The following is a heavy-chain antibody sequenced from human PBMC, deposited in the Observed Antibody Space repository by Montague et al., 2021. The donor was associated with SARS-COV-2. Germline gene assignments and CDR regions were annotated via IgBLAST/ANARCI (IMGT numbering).Heavy chain of an antibody. CDR1: GVSVTDYY. V-gene: IGHV4-59*08. Sequence: SETLSLTCTVSGVSVTDYYWSWIRQPPGKGLEWVGDVLYNKGTNFNPPLKSRVAISVDTSKNQFSLRLTSVTAADTALYYCVRHPHYDGLNGPPDFWDQGTLVTVSS. D-gene: IGHD3-9*01. J-gene: IGHJ4*02. CDR2: VLYNKGT. CDR3: VRHPHYDGLNGPPDF.